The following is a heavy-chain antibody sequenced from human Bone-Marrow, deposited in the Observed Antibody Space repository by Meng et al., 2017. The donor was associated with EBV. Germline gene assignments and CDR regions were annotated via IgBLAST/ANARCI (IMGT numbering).Heavy chain of an antibody. CDR3: AHRRRYFDWSNWFDP. Sequence: ITVMKSASPSVTPPTTLPLTATSFGSAARTSGVSVGWIRQPPGKALEWLALIYWEDDKRYSPSLKSRLTITKDTSKNQVVLTMTNMDPVDTATYYCAHRRRYFDWSNWFDPWGQGTLVTVSS. CDR1: GSAARTSGVS. J-gene: IGHJ5*02. D-gene: IGHD3-9*01. CDR2: IYWEDDK. V-gene: IGHV2-5*02.